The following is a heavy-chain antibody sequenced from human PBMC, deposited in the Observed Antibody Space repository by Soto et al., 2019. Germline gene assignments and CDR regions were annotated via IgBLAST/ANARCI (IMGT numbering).Heavy chain of an antibody. J-gene: IGHJ6*02. CDR2: IYYSGST. Sequence: PSETLSLTCTVSGGSISSYYWSWIRQPPGKGLEWIGCIYYSGSTNYNPSLKSRVTISVDTSKNQFSLKLSSVTAADTAVYYCARDRIVGSGYYTGTQYYYYGMDVWGQGTTVTVSS. D-gene: IGHD3-3*01. V-gene: IGHV4-59*01. CDR1: GGSISSYY. CDR3: ARDRIVGSGYYTGTQYYYYGMDV.